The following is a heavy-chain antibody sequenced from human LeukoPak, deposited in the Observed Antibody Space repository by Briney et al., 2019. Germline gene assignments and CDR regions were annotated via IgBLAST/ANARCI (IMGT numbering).Heavy chain of an antibody. CDR3: AKDPNTAPYLDAFDI. CDR2: IRYDGSNK. D-gene: IGHD5-18*01. CDR1: GFTFSSYW. V-gene: IGHV3-30*02. Sequence: GGSLRLSCAASGFTFSSYWMSWVRQAPGKGLEWVAFIRYDGSNKYYADSVKGRFTISRDNSKNTLYLQMNSLRAEDTAVYYCAKDPNTAPYLDAFDIWGQGTMVTVSS. J-gene: IGHJ3*02.